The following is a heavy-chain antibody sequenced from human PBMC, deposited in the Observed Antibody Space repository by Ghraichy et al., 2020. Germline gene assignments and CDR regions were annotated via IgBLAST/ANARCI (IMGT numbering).Heavy chain of an antibody. V-gene: IGHV4-39*01. Sequence: SETLSLTCTVSGGSISSSRYYWGWIRQPPRRGLEWIASIYYSGSTFYNSSLKSRLTISVDTSKNQFSLKLSSVTAADTAVYYCARLELFQEDYWGQGTLVTVSS. CDR3: ARLELFQEDY. CDR1: GGSISSSRYY. J-gene: IGHJ4*02. CDR2: IYYSGST. D-gene: IGHD1-1*01.